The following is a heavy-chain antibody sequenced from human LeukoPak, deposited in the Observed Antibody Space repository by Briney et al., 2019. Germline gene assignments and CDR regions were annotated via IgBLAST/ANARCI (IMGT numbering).Heavy chain of an antibody. Sequence: ASVKFSCKASGYTFTGYYMHWVRQAPGQGLEWIGWINPNSGGTNYAQKFQGRVTMTRDTSISTAYMELSRLRSDDTAVYYCARDLNIVVVPAANFDYWGQGTLVTVSS. CDR2: INPNSGGT. D-gene: IGHD2-2*01. V-gene: IGHV1-2*02. CDR1: GYTFTGYY. J-gene: IGHJ4*02. CDR3: ARDLNIVVVPAANFDY.